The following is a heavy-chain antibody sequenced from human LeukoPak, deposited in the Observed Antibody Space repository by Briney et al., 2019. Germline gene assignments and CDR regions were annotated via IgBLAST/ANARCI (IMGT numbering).Heavy chain of an antibody. V-gene: IGHV4-31*03. CDR3: ARAPPITIFGFDP. Sequence: SETLSLTCTVSGGSISSGGYYWSWIRQHPGKGLEWIGYIYYSGSTYYNPSLKSRVTISVDTSKDQFSLKLSSVTAADTAVYYCARAPPITIFGFDPWGQGTLVTVSS. J-gene: IGHJ5*02. CDR1: GGSISSGGYY. CDR2: IYYSGST. D-gene: IGHD3-3*01.